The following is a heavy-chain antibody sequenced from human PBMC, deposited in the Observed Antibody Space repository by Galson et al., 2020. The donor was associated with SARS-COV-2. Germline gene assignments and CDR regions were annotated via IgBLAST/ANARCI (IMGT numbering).Heavy chain of an antibody. CDR3: ARDLSRPALVRGVTQISEYNYFDP. CDR2: IHYGGST. V-gene: IGHV4-39*07. Sequence: SETLSLTCTVSGGSIITNGYYWGWIRQPPGKGLEWVASIHYGGSTYYNPSLKSRVTISLDTSKNQFSLKLSSVTAADTAVYYCARDLSRPALVRGVTQISEYNYFDPWGQGTLVTVSS. D-gene: IGHD3-10*01. J-gene: IGHJ5*02. CDR1: GGSIITNGYY.